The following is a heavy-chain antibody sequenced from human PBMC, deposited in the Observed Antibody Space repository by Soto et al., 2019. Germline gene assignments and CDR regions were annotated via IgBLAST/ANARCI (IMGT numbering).Heavy chain of an antibody. CDR2: IASHDAST. D-gene: IGHD3-22*01. Sequence: QVQLIQSAPEVKRPGASVRVSCRAFGYTFTSYGRNWVRRAPGQGLEWMGRIASHDASTVSAQSFQGRLTLTRDTFTNTAYLELGAMTSDDTGLYFCWRNDGDDSTNFWGQGTLVTVSS. J-gene: IGHJ4*02. CDR1: GYTFTSYG. CDR3: WRNDGDDSTNF. V-gene: IGHV1-18*04.